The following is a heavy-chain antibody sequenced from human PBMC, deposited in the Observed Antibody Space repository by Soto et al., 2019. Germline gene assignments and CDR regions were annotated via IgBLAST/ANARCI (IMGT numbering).Heavy chain of an antibody. D-gene: IGHD6-6*01. J-gene: IGHJ6*02. CDR3: ARGGGEQLVRDYYYGMDV. V-gene: IGHV6-1*01. Sequence: SQTLSLTCAISGDSVSSNSAALNLIMQSPSRGLEWLGRTYYRSKWYNDYAVSVKSRITINPDTSKNQFSLQLNSVTPEDTAVYYCARGGGEQLVRDYYYGMDVWGQGTTVTVSS. CDR2: TYYRSKWYN. CDR1: GDSVSSNSAA.